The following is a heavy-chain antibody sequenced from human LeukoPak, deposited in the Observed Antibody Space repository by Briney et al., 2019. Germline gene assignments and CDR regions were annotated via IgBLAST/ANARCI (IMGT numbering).Heavy chain of an antibody. CDR3: ARVQGVVGATPFDC. V-gene: IGHV3-30-3*01. CDR2: ISYDGSNK. Sequence: GGSLRLSCEGSAFSFSVYSMHWVRQVPNKGLDWVAFISYDGSNKKYADSVKGRFTISRDNSKNTLYLQMNSLRAEDTAVYYCARVQGVVGATPFDCWGQGTLVTVSS. D-gene: IGHD1-26*01. J-gene: IGHJ4*02. CDR1: AFSFSVYS.